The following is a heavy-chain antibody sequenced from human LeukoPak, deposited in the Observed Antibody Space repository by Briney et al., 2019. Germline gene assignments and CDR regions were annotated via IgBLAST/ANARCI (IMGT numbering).Heavy chain of an antibody. J-gene: IGHJ6*03. CDR2: ISSNGGST. CDR3: ARGGGSYWSPYYYYYMDV. CDR1: GFTFSSYA. D-gene: IGHD1-26*01. Sequence: PGGSLRLSCAASGFTFSSYAMHWVRQAPGKGLEYVSAISSNGGSTYYANSVKGRFTISRDNSKNTLYLQMGSLRAEDMAVYYCARGGGSYWSPYYYYYMDVWGKGTTVTVSS. V-gene: IGHV3-64*01.